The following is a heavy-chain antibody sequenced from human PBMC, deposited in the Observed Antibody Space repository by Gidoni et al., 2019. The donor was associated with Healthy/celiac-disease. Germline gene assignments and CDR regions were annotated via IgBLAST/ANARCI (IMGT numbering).Heavy chain of an antibody. CDR3: ARDPTMVRGRNWFDP. CDR1: GCPIRSSSYY. J-gene: IGHJ5*02. CDR2: IYFSGST. D-gene: IGHD3-10*01. Sequence: QLQLQESGPGLVKPSETLSLTCPVSGCPIRSSSYYWGWIRTPPGKGLEWIGSIYFSGSTYFNPSLKSRVTISVDTSKNQFSLKLSSVTAADTAVYYCARDPTMVRGRNWFDPWGQGTLVTVSS. V-gene: IGHV4-39*07.